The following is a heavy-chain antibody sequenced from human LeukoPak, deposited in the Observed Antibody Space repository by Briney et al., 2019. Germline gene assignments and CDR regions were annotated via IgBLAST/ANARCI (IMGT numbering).Heavy chain of an antibody. Sequence: GESLKISCQAAGYCFITYWIGWVRQMPGEGLEWMAIIYPGDSDTKYSPSFQDQVTISSDKSINTAYLHWRSLKASDTAMYYCARLSMIDTFDIWGLGTVVTVSS. CDR3: ARLSMIDTFDI. D-gene: IGHD3-22*01. V-gene: IGHV5-51*01. CDR1: GYCFITYW. CDR2: IYPGDSDT. J-gene: IGHJ3*02.